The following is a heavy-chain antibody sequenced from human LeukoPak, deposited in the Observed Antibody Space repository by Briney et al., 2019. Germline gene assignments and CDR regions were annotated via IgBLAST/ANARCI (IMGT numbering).Heavy chain of an antibody. D-gene: IGHD5-12*01. Sequence: PGGSLRLSCAASGFTVNSHHMSWVRQAPGKGLEWVSTAYSGGNTFYADSVKGRFTIFRDNSNTLYLQMNSLTVEDTAVYYCARDRSGYEYLDLWGQGTLLTVSS. V-gene: IGHV3-66*01. CDR1: GFTVNSHH. CDR3: ARDRSGYEYLDL. CDR2: AYSGGNT. J-gene: IGHJ4*02.